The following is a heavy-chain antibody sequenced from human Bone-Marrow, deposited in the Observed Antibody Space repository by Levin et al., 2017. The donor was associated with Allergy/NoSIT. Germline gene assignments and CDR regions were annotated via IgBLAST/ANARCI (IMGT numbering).Heavy chain of an antibody. CDR1: GGSINNYY. CDR3: ARVSLFYWVDP. J-gene: IGHJ5*02. CDR2: IYSNGIT. V-gene: IGHV4-59*01. Sequence: PGGSLRLSCTVSGGSINNYYWNWIRQPPGKGLEWIGYIYSNGITSYNPSLKSRVTISLDTSRNQFSLRLTSVTAADTAVYYCARVSLFYWVDPWGQGALVTVSS.